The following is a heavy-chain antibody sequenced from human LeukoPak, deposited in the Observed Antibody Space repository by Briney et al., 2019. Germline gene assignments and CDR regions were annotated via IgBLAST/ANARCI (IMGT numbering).Heavy chain of an antibody. CDR2: ISSSGSTI. CDR3: AREDYDSSGYYYWRGYYFDY. D-gene: IGHD3-22*01. CDR1: GFTFSDYY. V-gene: IGHV3-11*01. Sequence: KTGGSLRLSCAASGFTFSDYYMSWIRQAPGEGLEWVSYISSSGSTIYYADSVKGRFTISRDNAKNSLYLQMNSLRAEDTAVYYCAREDYDSSGYYYWRGYYFDYWGQGTLVTVSS. J-gene: IGHJ4*02.